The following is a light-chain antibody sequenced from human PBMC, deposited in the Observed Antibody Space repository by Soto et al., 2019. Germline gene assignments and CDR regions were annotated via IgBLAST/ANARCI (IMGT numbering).Light chain of an antibody. CDR3: QQLYSSPLS. J-gene: IGKJ4*01. CDR1: QGISTY. Sequence: DIQLTQSPSFLSASVGDRVTITCRASQGISTYLAWYQQSPGKAPTLLIYAASTLQSGVPSRFSGSGSGTEFTLTIRSLQPEDFATYFCQQLYSSPLSFGGGTKVEIK. V-gene: IGKV1-9*01. CDR2: AAS.